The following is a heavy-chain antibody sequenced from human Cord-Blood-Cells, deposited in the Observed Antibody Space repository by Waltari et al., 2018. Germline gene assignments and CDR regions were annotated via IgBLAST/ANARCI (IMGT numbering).Heavy chain of an antibody. J-gene: IGHJ4*02. D-gene: IGHD3-10*01. CDR3: ARHRKRVRGVIDY. Sequence: QVQLQQWGAGLLKPSETLSLTCAVYGGSFSGYYWSWIRQPPGKGLEGIGEINHSGSTNYNPSLKSRVTISVDTSKNQFSLKLSSVTAADTAVYYCARHRKRVRGVIDYWGQGTLVTVSS. CDR1: GGSFSGYY. CDR2: INHSGST. V-gene: IGHV4-34*01.